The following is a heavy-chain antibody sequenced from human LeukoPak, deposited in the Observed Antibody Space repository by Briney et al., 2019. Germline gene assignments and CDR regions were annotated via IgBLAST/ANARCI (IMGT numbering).Heavy chain of an antibody. D-gene: IGHD1-1*01. CDR1: GFTFSSYA. Sequence: GSLRLSCAVSGFTFSSYAMSWVRQAPGKGLEWIGEINHSGSTNYNPSLKSRVTISVDTSKNQFSLKLNSVTAADTAVYYCARRSTGTSAEYFQHWGQGTLVTVSS. CDR2: INHSGST. CDR3: ARRSTGTSAEYFQH. J-gene: IGHJ1*01. V-gene: IGHV4-34*01.